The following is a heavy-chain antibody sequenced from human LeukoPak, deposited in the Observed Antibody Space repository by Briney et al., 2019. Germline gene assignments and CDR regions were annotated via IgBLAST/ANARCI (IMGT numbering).Heavy chain of an antibody. D-gene: IGHD6-19*01. V-gene: IGHV1-2*02. CDR1: GYTFTGYY. J-gene: IGHJ5*02. CDR2: INPNSGGT. Sequence: ASVKVSCKASGYTFTGYYMHWVRQAPGQGLEWMGWINPNSGGTNYAQKFQGRVTMTEDTSTDTAYMELSSLRSEDTAVYYCAAGGSGWFNWFDPWGQGTLVTVSS. CDR3: AAGGSGWFNWFDP.